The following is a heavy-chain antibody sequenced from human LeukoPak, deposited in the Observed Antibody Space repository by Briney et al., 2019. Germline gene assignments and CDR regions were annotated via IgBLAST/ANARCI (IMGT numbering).Heavy chain of an antibody. J-gene: IGHJ4*02. CDR2: ISAYNGNT. D-gene: IGHD1-14*01. CDR1: GYTLTSYG. Sequence: GASVKVSCKASGYTLTSYGLSWVRQAPGQGPEWMGWISAYNGNTNYEQKLQGRVTMTTDTSTSTAYMELSRLRSDDTAVYYCARAAKPAPVGLGTYYFDYWGQGTLVTVSS. V-gene: IGHV1-18*01. CDR3: ARAAKPAPVGLGTYYFDY.